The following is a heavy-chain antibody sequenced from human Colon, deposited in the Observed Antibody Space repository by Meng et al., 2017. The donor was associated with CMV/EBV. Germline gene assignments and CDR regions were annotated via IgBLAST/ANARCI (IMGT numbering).Heavy chain of an antibody. D-gene: IGHD3-10*01. CDR2: ISPSDGST. V-gene: IGHV1-46*01. CDR3: ARTLATLLWSPGY. CDR1: GYSFTNFH. J-gene: IGHJ4*02. Sequence: KASGYSFTNFHMQWARQAPGQGHEWMGIISPSDGSTHYAQQFQGRITMTRDTSTSTVYMELNTLRSEDTALYFCARTLATLLWSPGYWGQGTLVTVSS.